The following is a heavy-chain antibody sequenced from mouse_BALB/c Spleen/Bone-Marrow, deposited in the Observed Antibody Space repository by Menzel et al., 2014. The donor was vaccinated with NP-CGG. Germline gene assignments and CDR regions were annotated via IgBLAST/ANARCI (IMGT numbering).Heavy chain of an antibody. Sequence: VKLMESGGDLVQPGGSRKLSCAASGFTFSAFGMHWVRQAPERGLEWVAYIISGSNTIYYSDKVKGRFTISRDNPKNTLFLQMTSLRSEDTTMYYCARSRYDVGWFAYWAQGTMVTVSA. D-gene: IGHD2-14*01. CDR3: ARSRYDVGWFAY. CDR2: IISGSNTI. CDR1: GFTFSAFG. J-gene: IGHJ3*01. V-gene: IGHV5-17*02.